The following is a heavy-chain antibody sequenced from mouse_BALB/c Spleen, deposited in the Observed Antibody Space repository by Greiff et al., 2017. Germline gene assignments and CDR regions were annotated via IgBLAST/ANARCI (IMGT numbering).Heavy chain of an antibody. CDR2: ISSGSSTI. J-gene: IGHJ4*01. CDR1: GFTFSSFG. CDR3: AGYDYDGGDYAMDY. D-gene: IGHD2-4*01. Sequence: EVKVVESGGGLVQPGGSRKLSCAASGFTFSSFGMHWVRQAPEKGLEWVAYISSGSSTIYYADTVKGRFTISRDNPKNTLFLQMTSLRSEDTAMYYCAGYDYDGGDYAMDYWGQGTSVTVSS. V-gene: IGHV5-17*02.